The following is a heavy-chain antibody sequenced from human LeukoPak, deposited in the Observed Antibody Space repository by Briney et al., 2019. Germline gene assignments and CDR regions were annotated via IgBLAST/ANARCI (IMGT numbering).Heavy chain of an antibody. Sequence: SETLSLTCAVYGDSFSGYYWSWIRQPPGKGLEWIAEINHRGTTHYNPSLKSRVTISVDTSKNQFSLQLSFLTAADTAMYYCAAGFDYWGQGTLVTVSS. CDR1: GDSFSGYY. J-gene: IGHJ4*02. V-gene: IGHV4-34*01. CDR3: AAGFDY. CDR2: INHRGTT.